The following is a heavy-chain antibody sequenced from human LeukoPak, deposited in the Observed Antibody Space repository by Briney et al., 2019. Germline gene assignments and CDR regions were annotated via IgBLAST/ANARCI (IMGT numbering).Heavy chain of an antibody. CDR1: GFTVSTNY. D-gene: IGHD6-13*01. J-gene: IGHJ4*02. CDR2: IYSGGTT. V-gene: IGHV3-66*01. Sequence: GGSLRLSCAASGFTVSTNYMSWVRQAPGKGQEWVSVIYSGGTTYYADSVKGRFTISRDNSKNTLYLQMNSLRAADTAVYYCARDRGGSRSDCWGQGTLVTVSS. CDR3: ARDRGGSRSDC.